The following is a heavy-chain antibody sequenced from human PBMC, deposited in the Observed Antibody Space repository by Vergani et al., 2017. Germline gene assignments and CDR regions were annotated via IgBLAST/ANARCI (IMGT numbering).Heavy chain of an antibody. Sequence: QVQLQQSGPGLVKPSQTLSLTCAISGDSVSSNSAAWNWIRQSPSRGLEWLGRTYYRSKWYNDYAVSVKSRITINPDTSKNQFSLQLNSVTPEDTAVYYCAREEITMIVRSYYYMDVWSKGTTVTVSS. CDR1: GDSVSSNSAA. V-gene: IGHV6-1*01. CDR2: TYYRSKWYN. D-gene: IGHD3-22*01. CDR3: AREEITMIVRSYYYMDV. J-gene: IGHJ6*03.